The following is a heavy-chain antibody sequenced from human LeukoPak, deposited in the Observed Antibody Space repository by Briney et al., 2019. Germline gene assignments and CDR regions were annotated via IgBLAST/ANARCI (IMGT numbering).Heavy chain of an antibody. CDR1: GGSISSGGDS. CDR2: IYYSGT. Sequence: SETLSLTCTVSGGSISSGGDSWSWIRQHPGKGLEWIGYIYYSGTHYNPSLKSRVSISVDTSKNQFSLKLSSVTAADTAVYYCARADSSSWTVDYWGQGTLATVSS. J-gene: IGHJ4*02. CDR3: ARADSSSWTVDY. D-gene: IGHD6-13*01. V-gene: IGHV4-31*03.